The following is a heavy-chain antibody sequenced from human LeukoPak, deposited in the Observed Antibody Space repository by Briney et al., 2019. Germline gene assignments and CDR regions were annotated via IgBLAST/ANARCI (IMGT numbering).Heavy chain of an antibody. Sequence: PGGSLRLSCAASGFTFSNYAMSWVRQAPGKGLEWVSAISDSGGSSYYADSVKGRFTISRDNSKNTLNLQMNSLRAEDTAVYHCAQEAVAGYFDYWGQGTLVTVSS. CDR3: AQEAVAGYFDY. CDR2: ISDSGGSS. D-gene: IGHD6-19*01. V-gene: IGHV3-23*01. J-gene: IGHJ4*02. CDR1: GFTFSNYA.